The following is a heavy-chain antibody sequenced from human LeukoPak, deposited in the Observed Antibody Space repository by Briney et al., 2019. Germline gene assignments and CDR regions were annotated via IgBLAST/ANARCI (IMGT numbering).Heavy chain of an antibody. CDR3: ARGVRVSGSYFSRDWFDP. V-gene: IGHV6-1*01. J-gene: IGHJ5*02. Sequence: SQTLSLTCAISGDSVSSNSAAWNWIRQSPSRGLGWLGRTYYRPKWYNDYAVSVKSRITINPDTSKNQFSLQLSSVTPEDTAVYYCARGVRVSGSYFSRDWFDPWGQGTLVTVSS. CDR2: TYYRPKWYN. D-gene: IGHD1-26*01. CDR1: GDSVSSNSAA.